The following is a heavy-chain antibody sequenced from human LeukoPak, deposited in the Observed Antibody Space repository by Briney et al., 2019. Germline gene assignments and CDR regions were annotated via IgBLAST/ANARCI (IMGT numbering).Heavy chain of an antibody. V-gene: IGHV4-59*01. CDR2: IYYSGST. Sequence: SETLSLTCTVSGGSISSYYWSWIRQPPGKGLEWIGYIYYSGSTNYNPSLKSRVTISVDTSKNQFSLKLSSVTAADTAVYYCARGDHYDILTGYTGYYFDYWGQGTLVTVSS. CDR3: ARGDHYDILTGYTGYYFDY. J-gene: IGHJ4*02. D-gene: IGHD3-9*01. CDR1: GGSISSYY.